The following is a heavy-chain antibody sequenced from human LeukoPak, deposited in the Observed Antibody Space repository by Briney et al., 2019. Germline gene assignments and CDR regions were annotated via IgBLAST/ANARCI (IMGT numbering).Heavy chain of an antibody. CDR2: ISYDGNND. J-gene: IGHJ4*02. D-gene: IGHD4-17*01. V-gene: IGHV3-30-3*01. CDR1: GFTFSSHA. Sequence: GGSLRLSCAASGFTFSSHAMHWVRQAPGKGLEWVAAISYDGNNDYYADSVKGRFTISRDNSKNTLYLQMNSLRAEDTAVYYCARDARTTVTLLDYWGQGTLVTVFS. CDR3: ARDARTTVTLLDY.